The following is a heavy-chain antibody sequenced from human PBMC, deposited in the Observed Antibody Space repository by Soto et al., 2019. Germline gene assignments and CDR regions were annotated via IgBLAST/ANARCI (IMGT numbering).Heavy chain of an antibody. Sequence: GASVKVSCKVSGYTLTELSMHWVRQAPGKGLEWMGGFDPEDGETIYAQKFQGRVTMTEDTSTDTAYMELSSLRSEDTAVYYCATLSYGYAQTFGAFDIWGQGTMVTVSS. CDR2: FDPEDGET. CDR1: GYTLTELS. D-gene: IGHD5-18*01. V-gene: IGHV1-24*01. J-gene: IGHJ3*02. CDR3: ATLSYGYAQTFGAFDI.